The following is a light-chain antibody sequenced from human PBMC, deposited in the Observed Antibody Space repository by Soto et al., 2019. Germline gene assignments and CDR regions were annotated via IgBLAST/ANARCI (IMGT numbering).Light chain of an antibody. CDR1: QSVSSNF. CDR3: QQYGSSPWT. V-gene: IGKV3-20*01. Sequence: EIVLTQSTGTLSLSPGERATLSCRASQSVSSNFLAWYQQKPGQAPRLLIYGASSRATGIPDRFSGSGSGTDFTLTISRLEPEDFAVYYCQQYGSSPWTFGQGTKMEIK. CDR2: GAS. J-gene: IGKJ1*01.